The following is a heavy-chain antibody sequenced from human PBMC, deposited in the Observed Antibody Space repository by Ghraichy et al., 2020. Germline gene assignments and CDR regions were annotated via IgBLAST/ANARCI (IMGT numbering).Heavy chain of an antibody. J-gene: IGHJ6*02. V-gene: IGHV3-15*05. CDR1: GFTFSSAW. CDR2: IKSESDGGTT. D-gene: IGHD3-10*01. CDR3: ATDPITMVRGGVDV. Sequence: LSLTCAAYGFTFSSAWMVWVRQAPGKGLEWVGRIKSESDGGTTNYATPVKSRFTISRDDSKNTLYLQMNSLRADDTAVYYCATDPITMVRGGVDVWGRGTKVTGSS.